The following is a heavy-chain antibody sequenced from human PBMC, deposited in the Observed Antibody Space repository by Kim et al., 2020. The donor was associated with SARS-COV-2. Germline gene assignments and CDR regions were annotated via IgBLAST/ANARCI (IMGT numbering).Heavy chain of an antibody. CDR2: IYWDDDK. D-gene: IGHD3-22*01. V-gene: IGHV2-5*02. CDR1: GFSLSTSGVG. J-gene: IGHJ4*02. CDR3: AHRAHPPLRYYYDSSGYYYDY. Sequence: SGPTLVKPTQTLTLTCTFSGFSLSTSGVGVGWIRQPPGKALEWLALIYWDDDKRYSPSLKSRLTITKDTSKNQVVLTMTNMDPVDTATYYCAHRAHPPLRYYYDSSGYYYDYWGQGTLVTVSS.